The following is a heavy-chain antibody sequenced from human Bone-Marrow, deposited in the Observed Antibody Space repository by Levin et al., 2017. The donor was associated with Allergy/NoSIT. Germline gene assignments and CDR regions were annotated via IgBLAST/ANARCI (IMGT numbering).Heavy chain of an antibody. Sequence: LSLTCAVSGFHVDDSAMHWVRPAPGKGLEWVSGITWNRGKKDYADSVMGRFTISRDSVKNSLYLEMNSLRGEDTALYYCVKDISGDGSNFDHWGQGTLVTVSS. CDR2: ITWNRGKK. J-gene: IGHJ4*02. D-gene: IGHD5-24*01. CDR3: VKDISGDGSNFDH. V-gene: IGHV3-9*01. CDR1: GFHVDDSA.